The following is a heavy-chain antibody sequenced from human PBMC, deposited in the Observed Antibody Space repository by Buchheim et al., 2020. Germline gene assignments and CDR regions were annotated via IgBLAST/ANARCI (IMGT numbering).Heavy chain of an antibody. CDR1: GGTFSSYA. D-gene: IGHD6-13*01. CDR3: AREAAAGRDYYYYYGMDV. J-gene: IGHJ6*02. Sequence: QVQLVQSGAEVKKPGSSVKVSCKASGGTFSSYAISWVRQAPGQGLEWMGRIIPILGIANYAQKFQGRVTITADKSTSTANMELSSLRSEDTAVYYCAREAAAGRDYYYYYGMDVWGQGTT. V-gene: IGHV1-69*04. CDR2: IIPILGIA.